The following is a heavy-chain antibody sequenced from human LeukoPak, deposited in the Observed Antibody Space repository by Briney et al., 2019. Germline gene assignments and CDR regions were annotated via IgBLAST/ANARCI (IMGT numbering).Heavy chain of an antibody. CDR2: IYYSGST. D-gene: IGHD5-18*01. V-gene: IGHV4-39*01. Sequence: KTSETLSLTCTVSGGSISSSSYYWGWIRQPPGKGLEWIGSIYYSGSTYYNPSLKSRVTISVDTSKNQFSLKLSSVTAADTAIYYCTRGKRGYNYGFSAGSSRTMNYYYSGMDVWGQGTAATVSS. CDR1: GGSISSSSYY. CDR3: TRGKRGYNYGFSAGSSRTMNYYYSGMDV. J-gene: IGHJ6*02.